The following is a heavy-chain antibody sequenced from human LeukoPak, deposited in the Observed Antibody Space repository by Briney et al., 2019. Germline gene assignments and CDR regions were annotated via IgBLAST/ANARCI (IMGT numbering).Heavy chain of an antibody. J-gene: IGHJ4*02. CDR3: ARNGHLGASSGDYYYFDF. Sequence: PSETLTLTCTVSVGSFTTGYHLWSWIRQPGGEGLEWIWCNHSSGSINYYPSLKSRVTISLDTSKNQFSLKLSSVTAADTAVYYCARNGHLGASSGDYYYFDFWGLGTLVTVSS. CDR1: VGSFTTGYHL. D-gene: IGHD4-17*01. CDR2: NHSSGSI. V-gene: IGHV4-61*02.